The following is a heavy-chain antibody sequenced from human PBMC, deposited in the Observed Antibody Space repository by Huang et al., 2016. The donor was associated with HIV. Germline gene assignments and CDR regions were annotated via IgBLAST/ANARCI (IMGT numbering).Heavy chain of an antibody. V-gene: IGHV4-59*11. D-gene: IGHD5-12*01. CDR1: GGSIPNPITNHY. CDR2: IYYTGTT. CDR3: ARQVLRWYTPQNIDH. J-gene: IGHJ4*02. Sequence: QVLLQESGPRMVKPSETLSLTCTVSGGSIPNPITNHYWTVVRQAPGKGLEWLGKIYYTGTTNYTPSLNGRVTISIDMSRKLFSLKLTSVTAADTALYYCARQVLRWYTPQNIDHWGQGTLVTVSS.